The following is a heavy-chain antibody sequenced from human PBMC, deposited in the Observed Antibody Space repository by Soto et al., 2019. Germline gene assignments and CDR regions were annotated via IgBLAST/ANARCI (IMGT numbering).Heavy chain of an antibody. J-gene: IGHJ3*02. Sequence: VASVKVSCKASGYSSAGFYINWMRQAPGQGLEWVGSINSNSGATTYAQKFQDSVAMTRDTSISTAYMDLNRLTSDDTAIYYCAIIMTHSDSFDIWGQGTMVTVSS. V-gene: IGHV1-2*04. CDR2: INSNSGAT. CDR1: GYSSAGFY. D-gene: IGHD3-16*01. CDR3: AIIMTHSDSFDI.